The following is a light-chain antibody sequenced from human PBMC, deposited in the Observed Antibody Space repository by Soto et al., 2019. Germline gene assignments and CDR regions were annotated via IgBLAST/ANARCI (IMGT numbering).Light chain of an antibody. J-gene: IGKJ1*01. Sequence: QMTQSPSSLSASVGDRVTITCRASQDISHYLAWYQQKPGGAPKLLIYEASTLQSGVPSSFSGSGSGADFTLTISSLQPEDVAIYYCQKYNDAPRTFGQGTRVEMK. CDR2: EAS. CDR3: QKYNDAPRT. V-gene: IGKV1-27*01. CDR1: QDISHY.